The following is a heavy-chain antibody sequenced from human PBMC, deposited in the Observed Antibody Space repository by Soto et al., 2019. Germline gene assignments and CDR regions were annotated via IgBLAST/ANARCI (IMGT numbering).Heavy chain of an antibody. D-gene: IGHD2-2*01. CDR1: GFTFDDYA. Sequence: EVQLVESGGGVVQPGRSLRLSCSASGFTFDDYAMNWVRQAPGTGLEWVSSISWNSGNIVYAGSVRGRFTISRDNAKTSLHLQMNSLRAEDTALYYCTKGASTSCFSAFDLWGQGTMVTVSS. V-gene: IGHV3-9*01. CDR2: ISWNSGNI. CDR3: TKGASTSCFSAFDL. J-gene: IGHJ3*01.